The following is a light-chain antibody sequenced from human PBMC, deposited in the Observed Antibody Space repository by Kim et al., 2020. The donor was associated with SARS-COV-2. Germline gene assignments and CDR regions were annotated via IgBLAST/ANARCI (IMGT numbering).Light chain of an antibody. Sequence: LSPGESATLSCRASQSVRTNLVWYQQKPGQAPRLLFYDASNRATGIPARFSASGSGTDFTLIISSLEPEDFAVYYCQHRTSWPLAFGGGTKVDIK. CDR2: DAS. V-gene: IGKV3-11*01. CDR3: QHRTSWPLA. CDR1: QSVRTN. J-gene: IGKJ4*01.